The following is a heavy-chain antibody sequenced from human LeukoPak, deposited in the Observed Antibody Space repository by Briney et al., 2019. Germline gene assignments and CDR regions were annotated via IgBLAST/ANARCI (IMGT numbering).Heavy chain of an antibody. CDR3: ARVPSAVAFDAFDI. CDR2: ISYDGSNK. J-gene: IGHJ3*02. Sequence: GGSLGLSCAASGFPFSDYGMYWVRQAPGKGLEWVAVISYDGSNKYYADSVKGRFTISRDNSKNTLYLQMNSLRAEDTAVYYCARVPSAVAFDAFDIWGQGTMVTVSS. CDR1: GFPFSDYG. V-gene: IGHV3-30*03. D-gene: IGHD6-19*01.